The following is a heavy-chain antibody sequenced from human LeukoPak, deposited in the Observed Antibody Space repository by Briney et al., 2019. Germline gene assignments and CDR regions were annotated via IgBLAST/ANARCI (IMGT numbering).Heavy chain of an antibody. CDR3: ARRHYSGAYYYYTDV. D-gene: IGHD1-26*01. V-gene: IGHV1-18*01. CDR1: GYTFTSYG. J-gene: IGHJ6*03. Sequence: GASVKVSCKASGYTFTSYGISWVRQAPGQGLEWMGWISAYNGNTNYAQKLQGRVTMTTDTSTSTAYMELRSLRSGDTAVYYCARRHYSGAYYYYTDVWGKGTTVTISS. CDR2: ISAYNGNT.